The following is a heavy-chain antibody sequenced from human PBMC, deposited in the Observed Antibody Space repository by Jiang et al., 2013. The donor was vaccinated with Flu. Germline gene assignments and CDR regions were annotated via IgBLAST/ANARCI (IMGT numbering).Heavy chain of an antibody. J-gene: IGHJ3*02. Sequence: SGAEVKKPGASVKVSCKASGYTFTSYYMHWVRQAPGQGLEWMGIINPSGGSTSYAQKFQGRVTMTRDTSTSTVYMELSSLRSEDTAVYYCGRGLATVTTEDAFDIWGQGTMVTVSS. D-gene: IGHD4-17*01. CDR1: GYTFTSYY. V-gene: IGHV1-46*01. CDR3: GRGLATVTTEDAFDI. CDR2: INPSGGST.